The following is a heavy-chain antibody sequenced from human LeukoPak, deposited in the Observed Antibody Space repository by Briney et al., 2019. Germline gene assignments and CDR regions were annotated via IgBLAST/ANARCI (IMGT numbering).Heavy chain of an antibody. J-gene: IGHJ4*02. CDR1: GGSISSSSYY. Sequence: ASETLSLTCTVSGGSISSSSYYWGWIRQPPGKGLEWIGSIYYSGSTYYNPSLKSRVTISVDTSKNQFSLKLSSVTAADTAVYYCARALGVRSPFDYWGQGTLVTVSS. D-gene: IGHD1-26*01. CDR3: ARALGVRSPFDY. CDR2: IYYSGST. V-gene: IGHV4-39*01.